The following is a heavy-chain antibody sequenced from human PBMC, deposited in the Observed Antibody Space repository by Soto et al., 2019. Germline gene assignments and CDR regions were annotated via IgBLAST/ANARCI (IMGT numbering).Heavy chain of an antibody. Sequence: GASVKVSCKASGYTLTSNAMHWVRQAPGQRLEWMGWINAGNGNTKYSQKFQGRVTITRDTSASTAYMELSSLRSEDTAVYYCARGLNGYLHYFDYWGRGTLVTVS. J-gene: IGHJ4*02. D-gene: IGHD5-18*01. CDR3: ARGLNGYLHYFDY. CDR2: INAGNGNT. V-gene: IGHV1-3*01. CDR1: GYTLTSNA.